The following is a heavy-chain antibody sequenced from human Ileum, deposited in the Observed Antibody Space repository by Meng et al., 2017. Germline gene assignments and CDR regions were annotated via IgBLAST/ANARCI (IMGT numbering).Heavy chain of an antibody. CDR3: ARDSGWFDR. V-gene: IGHV4-59*01. J-gene: IGHJ5*02. CDR1: GASISSYY. CDR2: IYYSGSI. Sequence: LQVQGLAAAPSKPLVTLSVTFTVSGASISSYYWSWIRQPPGKGLEWIGYIYYSGSINYNPSLKSRVTISVDTSKNQFSLNLSSVTAADTAVYYCARDSGWFDRWGQGTLVTVSS.